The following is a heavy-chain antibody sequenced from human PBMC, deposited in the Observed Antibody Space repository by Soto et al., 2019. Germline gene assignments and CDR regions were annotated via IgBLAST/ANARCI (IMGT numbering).Heavy chain of an antibody. Sequence: PSETLSLTCTVSGGSVSSGISYWSWIRQPPGKGLEWLGYIYFTGSTNYNPFLNSRVTISVDTSKSQISLNLRSVTAADTAVYYCALHSTYNYGPIDYWGRGTLVTVSS. V-gene: IGHV4-61*01. CDR3: ALHSTYNYGPIDY. CDR2: IYFTGST. D-gene: IGHD3-16*01. CDR1: GGSVSSGISY. J-gene: IGHJ4*02.